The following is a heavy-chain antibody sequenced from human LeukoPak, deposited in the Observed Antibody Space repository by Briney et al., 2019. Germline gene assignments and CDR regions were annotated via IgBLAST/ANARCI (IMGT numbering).Heavy chain of an antibody. V-gene: IGHV4-34*01. CDR3: AREDYDDSGAWYFDL. D-gene: IGHD3-3*01. J-gene: IGHJ2*01. CDR1: GGSFSGYY. CDR2: INHSGST. Sequence: SETLSLTCAVYGGSFSGYYWSWILQSPGKGLEWIGEINHSGSTNYNPSLKSRVTISVDKSKNQFSLKLSSVTAADTAVYYCAREDYDDSGAWYFDLWGRGTLVTVSS.